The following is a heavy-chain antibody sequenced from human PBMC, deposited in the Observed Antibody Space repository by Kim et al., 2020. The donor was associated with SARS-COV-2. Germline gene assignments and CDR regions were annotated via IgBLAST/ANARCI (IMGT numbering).Heavy chain of an antibody. Sequence: SETLSLTCAVYGGPSGQCYWSWIRQPQGTGLEWISVVSHIESTHYNPYLMLRATITIDISKNQFYLSLRSVTAADTATYYCARIYDGYSDFDHCGKG. CDR1: GGPSGQCY. J-gene: IGHJ4*02. CDR2: VSHIEST. V-gene: IGHV4-34*01. D-gene: IGHD4-17*01. CDR3: ARIYDGYSDFDH.